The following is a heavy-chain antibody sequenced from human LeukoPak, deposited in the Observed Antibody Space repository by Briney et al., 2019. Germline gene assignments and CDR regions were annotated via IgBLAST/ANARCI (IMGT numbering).Heavy chain of an antibody. V-gene: IGHV4-59*12. D-gene: IGHD3-22*01. CDR2: ISYSGST. J-gene: IGHJ4*02. Sequence: SETLSLTCTVSGGSISSYYWSWIRQPPGKGLEWIGYISYSGSTNYNPSLKSRVTISVDTSKNQLSLKLTSVTAADTAVYYCASGYPDGGDYFDYWGQGTLVTVSS. CDR3: ASGYPDGGDYFDY. CDR1: GGSISSYY.